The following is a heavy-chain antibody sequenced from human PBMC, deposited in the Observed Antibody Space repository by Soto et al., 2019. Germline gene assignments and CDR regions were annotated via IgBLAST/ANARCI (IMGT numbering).Heavy chain of an antibody. Sequence: QVQLVQSAAEVKKPGASVKVSCKASGYTFIRYGITWVRQAPGQGLEWMGWISPYNDYTIYAQKVQGRVTMTTDTPTRTVYMELRSLKSDGTAVYYCARGGYYDNTWGKLRHYGLDVWGQGTSVTVSS. CDR3: ARGGYYDNTWGKLRHYGLDV. J-gene: IGHJ6*02. D-gene: IGHD3-16*01. CDR1: GYTFIRYG. CDR2: ISPYNDYT. V-gene: IGHV1-18*01.